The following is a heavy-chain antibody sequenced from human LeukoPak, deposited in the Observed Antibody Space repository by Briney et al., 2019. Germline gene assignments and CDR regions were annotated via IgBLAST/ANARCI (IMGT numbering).Heavy chain of an antibody. Sequence: GGSLRLSCAASGFTFSSYWMHWVRQAPGKGLVWVSRIKSAESSIRYADSVKGRFTISRDNAKNTLYLQMNSLRAEDMAVYYCARDLEYGGESNFDYWGQGTLVTVSS. D-gene: IGHD4-23*01. CDR2: IKSAESSI. CDR3: ARDLEYGGESNFDY. V-gene: IGHV3-74*01. J-gene: IGHJ4*02. CDR1: GFTFSSYW.